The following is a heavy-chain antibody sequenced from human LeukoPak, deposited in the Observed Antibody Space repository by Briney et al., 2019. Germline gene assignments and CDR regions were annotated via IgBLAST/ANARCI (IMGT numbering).Heavy chain of an antibody. V-gene: IGHV3-53*01. CDR2: IYSGGST. J-gene: IGHJ4*02. Sequence: GGSLRLSCAASGFTVSSNYMSWVRQAPGKGLEWVSVIYSGGSTYYADSVKGRFTISRDNSKNTLYLQMNSLRAEDTAVYYCARARGAAAGTGFDYWGQGTLVTVSS. D-gene: IGHD6-13*01. CDR3: ARARGAAAGTGFDY. CDR1: GFTVSSNY.